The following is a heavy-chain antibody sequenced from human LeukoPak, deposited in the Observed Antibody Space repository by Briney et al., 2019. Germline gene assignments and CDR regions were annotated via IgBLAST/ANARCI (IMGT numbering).Heavy chain of an antibody. V-gene: IGHV3-23*01. CDR2: ISGSGGST. CDR1: GITLSNYG. J-gene: IGHJ4*02. Sequence: PSGGSLRLSCVVSGITLSNYGMSWVRRAPGKGLEWVAGISGSGGSTNYADSVKGRFTISRDNPKNTLYLQMNSLRAEDTAVYFCAKRGVVIRVILVGFHKEAYYFDSWGQGALVTVSS. CDR3: AKRGVVIRVILVGFHKEAYYFDS. D-gene: IGHD3-22*01.